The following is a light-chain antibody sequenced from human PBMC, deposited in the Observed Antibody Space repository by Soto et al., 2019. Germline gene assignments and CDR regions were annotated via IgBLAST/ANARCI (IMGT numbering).Light chain of an antibody. CDR3: QQYHDWPLA. J-gene: IGKJ2*01. Sequence: EIVLTQSPVTLSVTVGARATLSCRASQSLSTNLAWYQQKPGQAPRLLIYGASTRANGIPARIGGSGSGTEFTLTISSLQSEDFAVYYCQQYHDWPLAFGQGTKLEI. CDR1: QSLSTN. V-gene: IGKV3-15*01. CDR2: GAS.